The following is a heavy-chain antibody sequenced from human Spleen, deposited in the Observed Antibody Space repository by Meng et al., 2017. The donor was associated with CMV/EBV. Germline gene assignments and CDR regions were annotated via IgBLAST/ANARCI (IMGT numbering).Heavy chain of an antibody. CDR2: IYPGDSDT. D-gene: IGHD3-16*01. J-gene: IGHJ3*02. V-gene: IGHV5-51*01. Sequence: GGSLKISCKGSGYSFTNYWIGWVRQMPGKGLEWMAIIYPGDSDTRYSPSFQGQVTISSDKSISTAYLQWSSLKASDTAMYYCARYPPGMGVAFDIWGQGTMVTVSS. CDR1: GYSFTNYW. CDR3: ARYPPGMGVAFDI.